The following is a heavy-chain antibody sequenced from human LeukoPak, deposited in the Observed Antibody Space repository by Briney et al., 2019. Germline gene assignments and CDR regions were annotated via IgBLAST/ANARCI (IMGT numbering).Heavy chain of an antibody. Sequence: PGGSLRLSCAASGFTFSSYWMSWVRQAPGKGLEWVANIKKDGSEKYYVDSVKGRFTISRDNAKTSLYLQMNSLRAEDTALYYCARGKWELRPFDYWGQGTLVTVSS. D-gene: IGHD1-26*01. CDR1: GFTFSSYW. CDR3: ARGKWELRPFDY. CDR2: IKKDGSEK. V-gene: IGHV3-7*03. J-gene: IGHJ4*02.